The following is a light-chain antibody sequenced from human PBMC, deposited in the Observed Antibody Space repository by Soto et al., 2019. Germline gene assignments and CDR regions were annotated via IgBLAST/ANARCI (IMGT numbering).Light chain of an antibody. CDR2: LNSDGSH. J-gene: IGLJ2*01. V-gene: IGLV4-69*01. Sequence: QLVLTQSPSASASLGASVKLTCTLSSGHSSYAIAWHKQQPEKGPRYLMNLNSDGSHSKGDGIPDRFSGSSSGAERYLNISSLQCEDEADYYCQTWGTGVVFGGGTKLTVL. CDR1: SGHSSYA. CDR3: QTWGTGVV.